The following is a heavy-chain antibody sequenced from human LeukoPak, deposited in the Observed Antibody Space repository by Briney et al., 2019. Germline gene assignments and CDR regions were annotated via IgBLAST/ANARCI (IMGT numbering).Heavy chain of an antibody. Sequence: GASVNVSCKASGYTFTSYAMHWVRQAPGQRLEWMGWINAGNGNTKYSQKFQGRVTITRDTSASTAYMELSSLRSEDTAVYYCARGRGGCSGGSCYNDYWGQGTLVTVSS. CDR3: ARGRGGCSGGSCYNDY. CDR1: GYTFTSYA. V-gene: IGHV1-3*01. J-gene: IGHJ4*02. CDR2: INAGNGNT. D-gene: IGHD2-15*01.